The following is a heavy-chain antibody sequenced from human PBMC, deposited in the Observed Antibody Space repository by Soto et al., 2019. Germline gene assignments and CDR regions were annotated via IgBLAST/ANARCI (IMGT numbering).Heavy chain of an antibody. CDR3: ARVGRSSMVRGVHYYYGMDV. Sequence: ASVKVSCKASGYTFTGYYMHWVRQAPGQGLEWMGWINPNSGGTNYAQKFQGRVTMTRDTSISTAYMELSRLRSDDTAVYYCARVGRSSMVRGVHYYYGMDVWGQGTTATVSS. CDR2: INPNSGGT. CDR1: GYTFTGYY. J-gene: IGHJ6*02. V-gene: IGHV1-2*02. D-gene: IGHD3-10*01.